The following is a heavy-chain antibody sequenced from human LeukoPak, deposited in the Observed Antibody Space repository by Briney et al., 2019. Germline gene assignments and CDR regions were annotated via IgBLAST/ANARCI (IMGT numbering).Heavy chain of an antibody. CDR1: GYSFTSYW. D-gene: IGHD6-25*01. CDR3: ARRGLTAAHPFDY. V-gene: IGHV5-51*01. CDR2: IYPGDSDT. Sequence: GESLKISCKGSGYSFTSYWIGWVRQMPGKGLEWMGIIYPGDSDTRYSPSFQGQVTISADKSISTAYLQWSSLTASDTAMYYCARRGLTAAHPFDYWGQGTLVTVSS. J-gene: IGHJ4*02.